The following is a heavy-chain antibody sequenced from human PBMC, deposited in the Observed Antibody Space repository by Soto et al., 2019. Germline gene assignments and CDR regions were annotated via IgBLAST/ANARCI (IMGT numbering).Heavy chain of an antibody. CDR3: VKDRMSYNSVWDPFDV. Sequence: LRLSCAASGFTFNTYAMSWVRQAPGKGLEWVSGIGGGGGDRNYADSVTGRFTISRDDSKSTLFLQMNSLRVEDTAVYYCVKDRMSYNSVWDPFDVWGQGTLVTVSS. J-gene: IGHJ3*01. V-gene: IGHV3-23*01. D-gene: IGHD3-10*01. CDR2: IGGGGGDR. CDR1: GFTFNTYA.